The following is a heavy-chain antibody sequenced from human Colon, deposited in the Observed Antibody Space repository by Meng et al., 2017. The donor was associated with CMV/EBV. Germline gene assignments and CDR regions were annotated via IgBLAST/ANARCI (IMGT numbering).Heavy chain of an antibody. CDR1: GYTFTRHG. V-gene: IGHV1-18*01. CDR2: INTYNGNT. Sequence: QVQLVQSGAQVKKPEASVKVSCKASGYTFTRHGISWVRQAPGQGLEWMGWINTYNGNTDYSQKFQGRVTMTTDTSTNTAYMELRSLKSDDTAVYYCARDNYYDDSQIFYKTGRFDPWGRGTLVTVSS. J-gene: IGHJ5*02. D-gene: IGHD3-16*01. CDR3: ARDNYYDDSQIFYKTGRFDP.